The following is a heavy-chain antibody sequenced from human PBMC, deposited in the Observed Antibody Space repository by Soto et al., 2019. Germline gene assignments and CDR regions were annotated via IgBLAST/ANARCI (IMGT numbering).Heavy chain of an antibody. V-gene: IGHV3-30*18. D-gene: IGHD6-19*01. J-gene: IGHJ6*02. CDR1: GFTFSSYG. CDR3: AKDLVAVAGTADYYYGMDV. CDR2: ISYDGSNK. Sequence: PGGSLRLSCAASGFTFSSYGMHWVRQAPGKGLEWVAVISYDGSNKYYADSVKGRFTISRDNSKNTLYLQMNSLRAEDTAVYYCAKDLVAVAGTADYYYGMDVWGQGTTVTVSS.